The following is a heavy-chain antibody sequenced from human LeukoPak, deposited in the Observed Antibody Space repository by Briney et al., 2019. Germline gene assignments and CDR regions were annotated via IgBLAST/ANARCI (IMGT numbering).Heavy chain of an antibody. CDR1: GFTFSRYW. J-gene: IGHJ4*02. D-gene: IGHD6-13*01. V-gene: IGHV3-74*01. CDR2: TNSDATST. Sequence: GGSLRLSCAASGFTFSRYWMHWVRQAPGKGLVWVSYTNSDATSTNYADSVKGRFTISRDNAKNSLYLQMNSLRAEDTAVYYCARDQAAETSFDYWGQGTLVTVSS. CDR3: ARDQAAETSFDY.